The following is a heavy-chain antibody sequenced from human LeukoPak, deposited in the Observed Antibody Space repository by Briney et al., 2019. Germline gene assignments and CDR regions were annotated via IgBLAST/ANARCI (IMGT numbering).Heavy chain of an antibody. D-gene: IGHD2-2*01. CDR1: GGSFSGYY. Sequence: SETLSLTCAVYGGSFSGYYWSWIRQPPGKGLEWIGEINHSGSTNYNPSLKSRVTISVDTSKNQFSLKLSSVTAADTAVYSCARGWRGYCSSTSCQPNNWFDPWGQGTLVTVSS. CDR3: ARGWRGYCSSTSCQPNNWFDP. J-gene: IGHJ5*02. V-gene: IGHV4-34*01. CDR2: INHSGST.